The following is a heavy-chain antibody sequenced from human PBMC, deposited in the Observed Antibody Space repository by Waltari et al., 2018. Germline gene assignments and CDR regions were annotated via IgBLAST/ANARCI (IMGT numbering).Heavy chain of an antibody. D-gene: IGHD6-19*01. CDR3: ARDQGDSSGWYDY. CDR1: GYPFTASY. CDR2: INPKRDFR. Sequence: QVQVVQSGAAVKKPGASVQVSCKASGYPFTASYIHWVRQAPGQGLEWMGWINPKRDFREYAQKFQGRVTMTRDTSISTAYLELSGLRFDDTAVYYCARDQGDSSGWYDYWGQGTLVTVSS. J-gene: IGHJ4*02. V-gene: IGHV1-2*02.